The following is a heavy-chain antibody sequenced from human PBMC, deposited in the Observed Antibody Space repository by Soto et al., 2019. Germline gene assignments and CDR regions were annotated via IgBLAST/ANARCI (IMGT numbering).Heavy chain of an antibody. V-gene: IGHV1-18*01. D-gene: IGHD5-12*01. CDR2: ISAYNGNT. J-gene: IGHJ5*02. CDR3: ARGLVATIQRLGFDP. CDR1: GYTFTIYG. Sequence: ASVKVSCKASGYTFTIYGISWVRQAPGQGLEWMGWISAYNGNTNYAQKLQGRVTMTTDTSTSTAYMELRSLRSDDTAVYYCARGLVATIQRLGFDPWGQGTLVTVSS.